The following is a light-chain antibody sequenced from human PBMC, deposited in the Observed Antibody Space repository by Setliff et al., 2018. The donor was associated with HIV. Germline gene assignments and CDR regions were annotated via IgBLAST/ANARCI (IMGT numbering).Light chain of an antibody. CDR1: SSDVGGYNY. J-gene: IGLJ1*01. CDR3: SSYTSNSTLYV. Sequence: QSALTQPASVSGYPGMSVTISCAGTSSDVGGYNYVSWYQQHPGKAPRLLIYEVTNRPSGVSDRFSGSKSGNTASLTISGVQAEDEADYYCSSYTSNSTLYVFGTGTKV. CDR2: EVT. V-gene: IGLV2-14*01.